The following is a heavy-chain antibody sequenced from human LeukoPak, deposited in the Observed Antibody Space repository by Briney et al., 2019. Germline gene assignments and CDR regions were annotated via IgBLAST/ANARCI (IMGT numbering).Heavy chain of an antibody. CDR3: ARGRANGVYYYYYGMDV. D-gene: IGHD2-8*01. V-gene: IGHV4-4*02. J-gene: IGHJ6*02. CDR1: GGSISSNNW. CDR2: INHSGST. Sequence: SGTLSLTCAVSGGSISSNNWWGWVRQPPGKGLEWIGEINHSGSTNYNPSLKSRVTISVDTSKNQFSLKLSSVTAADTAVYYCARGRANGVYYYYYGMDVWGQGTTVTVSS.